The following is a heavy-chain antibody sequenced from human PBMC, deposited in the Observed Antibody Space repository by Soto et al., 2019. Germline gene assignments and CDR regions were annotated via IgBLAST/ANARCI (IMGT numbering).Heavy chain of an antibody. CDR1: GGSISSYY. V-gene: IGHV4-59*01. CDR3: ARGTRTIDYDFWSGPDAFDI. D-gene: IGHD3-3*01. J-gene: IGHJ3*02. CDR2: IYYSGST. Sequence: PSETLSLTCTVSGGSISSYYWSWIRQPPWKGLEWIGYIYYSGSTNYNPSLKSRVTISVDTSKNQFSLKLSSVTAADTAVYYCARGTRTIDYDFWSGPDAFDIWGQGTMVTVSS.